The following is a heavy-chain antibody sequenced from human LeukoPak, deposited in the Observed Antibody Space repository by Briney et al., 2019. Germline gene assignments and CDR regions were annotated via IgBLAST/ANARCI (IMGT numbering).Heavy chain of an antibody. D-gene: IGHD6-6*01. CDR3: ARDPSSSSIGNNWFDP. CDR2: INPNSGGT. CDR1: GYTFTGYY. V-gene: IGHV1-2*02. Sequence: ASVKVSCKASGYTFTGYYMHWVRQAPGQGLEGMGWINPNSGGTNYAQKFQGRVTMTRDTSISTAYMELSRLRSDDTAVYYCARDPSSSSIGNNWFDPWGQGTLVTVSS. J-gene: IGHJ5*02.